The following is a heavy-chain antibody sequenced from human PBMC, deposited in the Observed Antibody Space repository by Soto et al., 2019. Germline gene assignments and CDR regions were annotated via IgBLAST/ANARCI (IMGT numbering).Heavy chain of an antibody. Sequence: EVHLVETGGGWIQPGGSLRLSCAASVFTVNNTYMSWVRQPPGKGLEWVSIIYSGGDTYYADSVKGRFTISRDSSKNTVYIQMNNLRAEDTAVYYCARGDPFAVWGQGTLVTVSS. CDR3: ARGDPFAV. CDR2: IYSGGDT. J-gene: IGHJ4*02. CDR1: VFTVNNTY. V-gene: IGHV3-53*02.